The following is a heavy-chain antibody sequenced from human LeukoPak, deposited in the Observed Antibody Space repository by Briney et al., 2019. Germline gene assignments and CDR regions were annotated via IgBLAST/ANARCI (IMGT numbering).Heavy chain of an antibody. Sequence: SETLSLTCTVSGGSISSYYRSWIRQPPGKGLEWIGYIYYSGSTNYNPSLKSRVTISVDTSKNQFSLKLSSVTAADTAVYYCARDDPSIVGATENAFDIWGQGTMVTVSS. CDR2: IYYSGST. CDR1: GGSISSYY. V-gene: IGHV4-59*01. J-gene: IGHJ3*02. D-gene: IGHD1-26*01. CDR3: ARDDPSIVGATENAFDI.